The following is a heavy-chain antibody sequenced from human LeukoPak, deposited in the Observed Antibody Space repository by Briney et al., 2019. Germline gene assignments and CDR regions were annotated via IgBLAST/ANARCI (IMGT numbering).Heavy chain of an antibody. D-gene: IGHD2-15*01. CDR3: VRDRISYCGGGSCRFEYFQH. J-gene: IGHJ1*01. Sequence: GGSLRLSCAASGFSFSNYAMHWVRQAPGKGLEWVAVISYDGKNTYYTDSVKGRFTISRDNSKNTLYLQMNSLRSEDTAMYYCVRDRISYCGGGSCRFEYFQHWGQGTLVTVSS. V-gene: IGHV3-30*04. CDR2: ISYDGKNT. CDR1: GFSFSNYA.